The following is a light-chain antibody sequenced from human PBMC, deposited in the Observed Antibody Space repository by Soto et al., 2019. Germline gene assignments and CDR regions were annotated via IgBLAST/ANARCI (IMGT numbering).Light chain of an antibody. CDR3: SSYTSSSILYV. CDR2: EVS. J-gene: IGLJ1*01. CDR1: SSDVGGYNY. V-gene: IGLV2-14*01. Sequence: QSALTQPASVSGSPGQSITISCTGTSSDVGGYNYVPWYQQHPGKAPKLMIYEVSNRPSGVSNRFSGSKSGNTASLTISGLQAEDEADYYCSSYTSSSILYVFGTGTKGTVL.